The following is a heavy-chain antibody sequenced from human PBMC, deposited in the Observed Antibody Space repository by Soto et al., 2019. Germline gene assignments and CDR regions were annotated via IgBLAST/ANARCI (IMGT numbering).Heavy chain of an antibody. J-gene: IGHJ4*02. CDR1: GDSINNAAYY. V-gene: IGHV4-31*01. D-gene: IGHD3-16*02. Sequence: QVQLQESGPGLVKPSQTLSLNCTVSGDSINNAAYYWSWIRQHPARGLECIWYIYCSGITYSSPSFNSPLSMSVDTSENQFSLKPTSVPAADTAVDYCARFSAELSFLNWGQGTLVTVSS. CDR2: IYCSGIT. CDR3: ARFSAELSFLN.